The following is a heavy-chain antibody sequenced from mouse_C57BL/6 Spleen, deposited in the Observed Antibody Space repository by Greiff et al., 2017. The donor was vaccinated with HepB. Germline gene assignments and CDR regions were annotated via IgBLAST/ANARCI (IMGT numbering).Heavy chain of an antibody. Sequence: EVQLQQSVAELVRPGASVKLSCTASGFNIKNTYMHWVKQRPEQGLEWIGRIDPANGNTKYAPKFQGKATITADTSSNTAYLQLSSLTSEDTAIYYCAGGTTVVATRYAMDYWGQGTSVTVSS. CDR2: IDPANGNT. CDR1: GFNIKNTY. CDR3: AGGTTVVATRYAMDY. D-gene: IGHD1-1*01. J-gene: IGHJ4*01. V-gene: IGHV14-3*01.